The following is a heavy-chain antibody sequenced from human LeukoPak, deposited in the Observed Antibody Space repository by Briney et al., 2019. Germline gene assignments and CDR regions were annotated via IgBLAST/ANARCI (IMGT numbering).Heavy chain of an antibody. D-gene: IGHD3-3*01. CDR2: IKYDGSRT. J-gene: IGHJ4*02. CDR3: VKDTIFTVDPFDY. CDR1: GFTFSSYG. Sequence: GGSLRLSCAASGFTFSSYGMHWVRQPPGKGLEWLAFIKYDGSRTDYEDSVKGRFTVSRDNSKNTLYLEMNSLRAEDTAVYYCVKDTIFTVDPFDYWGQGTLVTVSS. V-gene: IGHV3-30*02.